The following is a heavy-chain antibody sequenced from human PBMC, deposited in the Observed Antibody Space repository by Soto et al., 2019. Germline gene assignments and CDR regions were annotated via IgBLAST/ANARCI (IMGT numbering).Heavy chain of an antibody. Sequence: QVQLVESGGGVVQPGRSLRLSCAASGFTFSSYSMHWVRQAPGKGLEWVAVISYDGSNKYYADSVKGRITISRDNSNNSLYPQMNSLRVEDTAVYYWAILLLLFGELLGPDAFDIWGQWTMVTVSS. CDR1: GFTFSSYS. D-gene: IGHD3-10*01. J-gene: IGHJ3*02. V-gene: IGHV3-30-3*01. CDR2: ISYDGSNK. CDR3: AILLLLFGELLGPDAFDI.